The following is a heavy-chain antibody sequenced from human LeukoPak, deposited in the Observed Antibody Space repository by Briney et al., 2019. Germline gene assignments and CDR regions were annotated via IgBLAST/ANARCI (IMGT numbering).Heavy chain of an antibody. CDR3: ASSGRYSYGRYYFDY. CDR2: INHSGST. Sequence: SETLSLTCAVSGGSISSGGYSWSWIRQPPGKGLEWIGEINHSGSTNYNPSLKSRVTISVDTSKNQFSLKLSSVTAADTAVYYCASSGRYSYGRYYFDYWGQGTLVTVSS. V-gene: IGHV4-34*01. CDR1: GGSISSGGYS. J-gene: IGHJ4*02. D-gene: IGHD5-18*01.